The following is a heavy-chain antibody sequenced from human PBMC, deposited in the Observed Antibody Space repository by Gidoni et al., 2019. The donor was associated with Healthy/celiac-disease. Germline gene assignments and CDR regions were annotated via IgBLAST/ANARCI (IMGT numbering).Heavy chain of an antibody. V-gene: IGHV4-39*02. J-gene: IGHJ6*03. CDR2: IYYSGST. CDR1: GGSISSSSYY. Sequence: QLQLQESGPGLVKPSETLSLTCTVSGGSISSSSYYWGWIRQPPGKGLEWIGSIYYSGSTYYNPSLKSRVTISVDTSKNQFSLKLSSVTAADTAVYYCAREDYGDYKNYYYMDVWGKGTTVTVSS. D-gene: IGHD4-17*01. CDR3: AREDYGDYKNYYYMDV.